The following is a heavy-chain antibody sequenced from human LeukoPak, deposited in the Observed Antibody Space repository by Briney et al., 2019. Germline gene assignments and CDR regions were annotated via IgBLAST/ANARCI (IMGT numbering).Heavy chain of an antibody. V-gene: IGHV3-23*01. J-gene: IGHJ4*02. CDR3: ATGIAARPYDY. D-gene: IGHD6-6*01. CDR2: ISGGGRST. Sequence: GGSLRLSCAASGFSFNTCAMSWVRQAPGKGLEWVSTISGGGRSTDYADSVKGQFTISRDNSKNTLYLQMNSLRAEDTAVYYCATGIAARPYDYWGQGTLVTVSS. CDR1: GFSFNTCA.